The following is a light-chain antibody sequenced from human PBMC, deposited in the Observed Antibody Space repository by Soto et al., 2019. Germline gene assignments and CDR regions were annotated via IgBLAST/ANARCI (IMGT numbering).Light chain of an antibody. J-gene: IGLJ1*01. CDR3: SSFTSSRIYV. CDR2: EVS. V-gene: IGLV2-14*01. CDR1: SSDVGGYNY. Sequence: QSALTQPASVSGSPGQSITISCTGTSSDVGGYNYVSWFQLHPGKAPKLMVYEVSNRPSGISSRFSGSKSGNTASLTISGLQAEDEAYYYGSSFTSSRIYVFGTVTNVTVL.